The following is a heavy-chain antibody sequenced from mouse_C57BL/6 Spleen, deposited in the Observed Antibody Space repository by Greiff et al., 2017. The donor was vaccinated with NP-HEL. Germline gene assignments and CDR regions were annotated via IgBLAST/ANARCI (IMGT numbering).Heavy chain of an antibody. CDR1: GYTFTSYG. D-gene: IGHD1-1*01. V-gene: IGHV1-81*01. Sequence: QVQLQQSGAELARPGASVKLSCKASGYTFTSYGISWVKQRTGQGLEWIGEIYPRSGNTYYNEKFKGKATLTADKSSSTAYMELRSLTSEDSAVYFCARDYGSSSGLDYWGQGTTLTVSS. CDR3: ARDYGSSSGLDY. J-gene: IGHJ2*01. CDR2: IYPRSGNT.